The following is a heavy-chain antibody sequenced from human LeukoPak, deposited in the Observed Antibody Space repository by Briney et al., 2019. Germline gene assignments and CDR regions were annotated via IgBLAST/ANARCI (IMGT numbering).Heavy chain of an antibody. Sequence: GGSLRLSCAASGFTFSNHWMHWVRQAPGKGLEWVAVISYDEANKYYADSVKGRFTISRDNSKNTLYLQMNSLRAEDTAVYYCAKDKGGSTVMPLRSFDYWGQGILVTVSS. CDR2: ISYDEANK. CDR1: GFTFSNHW. CDR3: AKDKGGSTVMPLRSFDY. D-gene: IGHD3-16*01. V-gene: IGHV3-30*18. J-gene: IGHJ4*02.